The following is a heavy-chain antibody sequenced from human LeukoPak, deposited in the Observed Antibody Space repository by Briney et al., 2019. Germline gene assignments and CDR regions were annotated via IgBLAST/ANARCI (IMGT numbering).Heavy chain of an antibody. CDR3: AREGYSSSWYNFNWFDP. CDR2: ISAYNGNT. V-gene: IGHV1-18*01. D-gene: IGHD6-13*01. Sequence: ASVKVSCKASGYTFTSYGISWVRQAPGRGLEWMGWISAYNGNTNYAQKLQGRVTMTTDTSTSTAYMELRSLRSDDTAVYYCAREGYSSSWYNFNWFDPWGQGTMVTVSS. CDR1: GYTFTSYG. J-gene: IGHJ5*02.